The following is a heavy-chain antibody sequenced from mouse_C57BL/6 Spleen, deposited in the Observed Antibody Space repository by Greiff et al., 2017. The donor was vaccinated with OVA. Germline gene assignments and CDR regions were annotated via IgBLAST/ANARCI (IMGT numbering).Heavy chain of an antibody. Sequence: EVQVVESGGGLVKPGGSLKLSCAASGFTFSSYTMSWVRQTPEKRLEWVATISGGGGNTYYPDSVKGRFTISRDNAKNTLYLQMSSLRSEDTALYYCARRKFYFDYWGQGTTLTVSS. CDR2: ISGGGGNT. V-gene: IGHV5-9*01. CDR3: ARRKFYFDY. CDR1: GFTFSSYT. J-gene: IGHJ2*01.